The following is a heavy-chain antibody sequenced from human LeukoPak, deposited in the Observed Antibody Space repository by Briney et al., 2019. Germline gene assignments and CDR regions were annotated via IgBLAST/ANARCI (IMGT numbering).Heavy chain of an antibody. CDR3: ARGFPSRMNYDSSGYYSYYFDY. CDR1: GYTFTNYG. J-gene: IGHJ4*02. V-gene: IGHV1-18*01. Sequence: ASVKVSCKASGYTFTNYGLSWVRQAPGQGLEWMGWISGYNGHTKYAQKVQGRVTMTTDTSTSTAYMELRSLRSDDTAVYYCARGFPSRMNYDSSGYYSYYFDYWGQGTLVTVSS. CDR2: ISGYNGHT. D-gene: IGHD3-22*01.